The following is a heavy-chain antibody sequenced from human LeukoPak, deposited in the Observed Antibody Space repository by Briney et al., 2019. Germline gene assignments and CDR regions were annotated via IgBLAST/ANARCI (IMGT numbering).Heavy chain of an antibody. CDR1: GFTFSSYE. CDR2: ISSSDSTI. J-gene: IGHJ5*02. CDR3: AKDQQSISYSP. Sequence: GGSLRLSCAASGFTFSSYEMNWVRQAPGKGLEWVSYISSSDSTIHYADSVKGRFTISRDNAKNSLYLQMNSLRAEDTAIYYCAKDQQSISYSPWGQGTLVTVSS. D-gene: IGHD4-11*01. V-gene: IGHV3-48*03.